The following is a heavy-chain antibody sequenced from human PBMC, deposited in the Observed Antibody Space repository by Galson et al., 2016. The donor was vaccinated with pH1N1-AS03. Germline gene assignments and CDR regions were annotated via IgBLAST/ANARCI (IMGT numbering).Heavy chain of an antibody. J-gene: IGHJ4*02. Sequence: SVKVSCKASGYTFSDYYMHWVRQAPGQELEWMGWINPSSGGTKYTQKFQGRVTMTRDTSISTAYMELSRLRSDDTAVYYCAITAVADLEFGYWGQGTLVTVSS. CDR1: GYTFSDYY. D-gene: IGHD6-19*01. CDR3: AITAVADLEFGY. V-gene: IGHV1-2*02. CDR2: INPSSGGT.